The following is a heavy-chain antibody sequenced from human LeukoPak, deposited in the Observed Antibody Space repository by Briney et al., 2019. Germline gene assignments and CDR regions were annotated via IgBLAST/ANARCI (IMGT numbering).Heavy chain of an antibody. Sequence: GGSLRLSCAASGFTFSTYWMHWVRRAPGKGLVWVSRIKSDGSTSYADSVKGRFTISRDNAKNTVSLQMNSLRPEDTGVYYCARAPSEIGGYYPEYFRHWGQGTLVTVSS. CDR3: ARAPSEIGGYYPEYFRH. J-gene: IGHJ1*01. V-gene: IGHV3-74*01. CDR2: IKSDGST. D-gene: IGHD3-22*01. CDR1: GFTFSTYW.